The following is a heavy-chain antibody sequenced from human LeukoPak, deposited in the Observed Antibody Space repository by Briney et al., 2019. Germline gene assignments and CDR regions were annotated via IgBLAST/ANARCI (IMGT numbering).Heavy chain of an antibody. J-gene: IGHJ4*02. CDR3: AKFRRASIVVVAAIFDY. Sequence: GGSLRLSCAASGFTFSDYYMSWIRQAPGKGLEWVSYISSSGSTTYYADSVKGRFTISGDNSKNTLYLQMNSLRAEDTAVYYCAKFRRASIVVVAAIFDYWGQGTLVTVSS. D-gene: IGHD2-15*01. CDR2: ISSSGSTT. CDR1: GFTFSDYY. V-gene: IGHV3-11*01.